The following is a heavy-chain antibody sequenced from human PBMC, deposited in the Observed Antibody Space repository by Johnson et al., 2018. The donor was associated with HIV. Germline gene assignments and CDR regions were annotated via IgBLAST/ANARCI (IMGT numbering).Heavy chain of an antibody. CDR2: ISYDGSNK. CDR1: GFTFSSYA. V-gene: IGHV3-30-3*01. J-gene: IGHJ3*02. Sequence: VQLVESGGGVVQPGRSLRLSCAASGFTFSSYAMHWVRQAPGKGLEWVALISYDGSNKYYADPVKGRFTISRDNSKNTLYLQMNSLRAEDTAVYYCAKGVITMIVVATDAFDIWGQGTMVTVSS. D-gene: IGHD3-22*01. CDR3: AKGVITMIVVATDAFDI.